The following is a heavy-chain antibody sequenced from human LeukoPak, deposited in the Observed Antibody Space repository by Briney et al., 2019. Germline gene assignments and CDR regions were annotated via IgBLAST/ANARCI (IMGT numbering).Heavy chain of an antibody. V-gene: IGHV3-33*06. CDR2: IWYDGTNK. CDR1: GFTFSSYG. Sequence: PGGFLRLSCAASGFTFSSYGMHWVRQAPGKGLEWVAVIWYDGTNKFYAGSVKGRFTISRDNSKNILYLQMNSLRAEDTAVYYCAKDLYSSSSVGTAWGQGSLVTVSS. D-gene: IGHD6-6*01. J-gene: IGHJ5*02. CDR3: AKDLYSSSSVGTA.